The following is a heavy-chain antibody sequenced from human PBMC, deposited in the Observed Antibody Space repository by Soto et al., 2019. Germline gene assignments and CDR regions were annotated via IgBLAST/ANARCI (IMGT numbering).Heavy chain of an antibody. CDR1: GFTFNIYT. CDR2: IGARGSDT. D-gene: IGHD5-12*01. CDR3: AKGGTYHIGEFDS. J-gene: IGHJ4*02. V-gene: IGHV3-23*01. Sequence: EVQLLESGGGLVQPGGSLRLSFAASGFTFNIYTMSWVRQAPGKGLEWVSGIGARGSDTYFPDSVKGRFTISRDNSMDMVYLQLNSLRAEDTAVYFCAKGGTYHIGEFDSWGQGTLVTVSS.